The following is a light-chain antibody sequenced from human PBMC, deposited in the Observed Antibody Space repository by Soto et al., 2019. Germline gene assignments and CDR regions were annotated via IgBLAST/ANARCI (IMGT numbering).Light chain of an antibody. CDR2: DVS. V-gene: IGLV2-14*01. CDR1: SSDVGGYNY. J-gene: IGLJ1*01. CDR3: RSYTCRSSLSLV. Sequence: QSVLTQPASVSGSPGQSITISCTGTSSDVGGYNYVSWYQQHPGKAPKLMIYDVSNRPSGVSNRFSGSKSGNTASLTISGLQADDEAEYYCRSYTCRSSLSLVFGTGTKVTVL.